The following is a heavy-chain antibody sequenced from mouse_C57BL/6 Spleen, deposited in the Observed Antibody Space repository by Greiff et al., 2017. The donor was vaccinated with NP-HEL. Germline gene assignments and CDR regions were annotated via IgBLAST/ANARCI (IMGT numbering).Heavy chain of an antibody. Sequence: EVQLQQSGPELVKPGASVKISCKASGYTFTDYYMNWVKQSHGKSLEWIGDINPNNGGTSYNQKFKGKATLTVDKSSITAYMELRSLTSEDSAVYYCARDGYYHWGQGTTLTVSS. J-gene: IGHJ2*01. V-gene: IGHV1-26*01. CDR1: GYTFTDYY. CDR2: INPNNGGT. D-gene: IGHD2-3*01. CDR3: ARDGYYH.